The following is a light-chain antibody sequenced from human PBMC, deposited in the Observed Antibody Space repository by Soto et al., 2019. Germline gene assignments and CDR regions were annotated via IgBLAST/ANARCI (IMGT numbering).Light chain of an antibody. J-gene: IGLJ3*02. V-gene: IGLV2-23*03. CDR3: CSYAGSSTFV. CDR2: EGS. Sequence: QSALTQPASVSGSPGQSITISCTGTSNDFVNYNLVSWYQHYPGQAPKLMLYEGSKRPSGVSDRFSGSKFGNTASLTISGLQAEDEADYYCCSYAGSSTFVFGGGTKVTVL. CDR1: SNDFVNYNL.